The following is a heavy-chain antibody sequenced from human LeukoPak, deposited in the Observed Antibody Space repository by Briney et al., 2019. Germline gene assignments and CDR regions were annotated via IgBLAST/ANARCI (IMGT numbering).Heavy chain of an antibody. CDR2: VYYSGTT. Sequence: SETLSLTCAVSGGSITSYYWSWIRQVPGKGLEWIGYVYYSGTTNYNPSLKSRVTISVDTSKNQFSLRLTSVTAADTDVYYCARGGGYYDSSGRFDYWGQGTLVTVSS. D-gene: IGHD3-22*01. J-gene: IGHJ4*02. CDR1: GGSITSYY. CDR3: ARGGGYYDSSGRFDY. V-gene: IGHV4-59*01.